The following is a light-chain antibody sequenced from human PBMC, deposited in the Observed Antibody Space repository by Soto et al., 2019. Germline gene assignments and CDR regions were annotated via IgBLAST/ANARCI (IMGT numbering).Light chain of an antibody. J-gene: IGLJ1*01. CDR2: DVS. CDR1: SSDVGGHNY. CDR3: CSYTGTYSFL. V-gene: IGLV2-11*01. Sequence: QSALTQPRSVSGSPGQSVTISCTGTSSDVGGHNYVSWYQHHPGKAPKFMIFDVSKRPSGVPDRFSGSKSGNTASLTISGLQPEDEADYYCCSYTGTYSFLFGTGTKLTVL.